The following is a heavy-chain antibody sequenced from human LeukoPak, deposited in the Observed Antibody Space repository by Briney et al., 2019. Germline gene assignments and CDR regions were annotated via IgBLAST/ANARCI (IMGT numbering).Heavy chain of an antibody. D-gene: IGHD3-10*01. V-gene: IGHV1-8*03. CDR2: MNPNTGNT. J-gene: IGHJ5*02. Sequence: ASVKVSCKAPGYTFSDFDINWVRQATGQGLEWMGWMNPNTGNTGYAQKFQGRVTFTGSTSTSTAYMDLTSLTSEDTAVYYCAGVIRRMNRGVIVYSWFDPWGQGTPVTVSS. CDR3: AGVIRRMNRGVIVYSWFDP. CDR1: GYTFSDFD.